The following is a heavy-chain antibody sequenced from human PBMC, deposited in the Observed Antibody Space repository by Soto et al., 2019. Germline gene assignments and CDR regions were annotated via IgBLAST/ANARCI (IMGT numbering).Heavy chain of an antibody. CDR1: GFTFSSFP. Sequence: GGSLRLSCAASGFTFSSFPMHWVRQAPGKGLERVALISYDGTNKYYTDSVKGRFTISRDNSKNTLYLQMNSLRAEDTAVYYCAKDQMPTFDYWGPGTLVTVSS. J-gene: IGHJ4*02. CDR3: AKDQMPTFDY. D-gene: IGHD2-2*01. V-gene: IGHV3-30-3*01. CDR2: ISYDGTNK.